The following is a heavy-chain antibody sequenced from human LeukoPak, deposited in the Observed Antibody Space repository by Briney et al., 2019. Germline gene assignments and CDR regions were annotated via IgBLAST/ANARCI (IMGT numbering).Heavy chain of an antibody. CDR3: AATGYDFWSGYMNPDYCYYMDI. Sequence: PSETLSLTCTVSGGSISSYYWSWIRQPPGKGLEWIGYIYYSGSTNYNPSLKSRVTISVDTSKNQFSLKLSSVTAADTAVYYCAATGYDFWSGYMNPDYCYYMDIWGKGTTVTVSS. CDR2: IYYSGST. CDR1: GGSISSYY. D-gene: IGHD3-3*01. V-gene: IGHV4-59*01. J-gene: IGHJ6*03.